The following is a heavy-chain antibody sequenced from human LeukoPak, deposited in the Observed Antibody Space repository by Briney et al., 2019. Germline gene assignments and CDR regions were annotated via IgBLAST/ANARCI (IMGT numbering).Heavy chain of an antibody. CDR3: AKDTNWNYVSSYNWFDS. CDR1: GFTFSSYS. V-gene: IGHV3-21*04. J-gene: IGHJ5*01. D-gene: IGHD1-7*01. CDR2: ITSSSTYI. Sequence: PGGSLRLSCAASGFTFSSYSMNWVRQAPGKGLEWVSSITSSSTYIYYAGSVKGRFTISRDNAKNSLYLQMNSLRAEDTAVYYCAKDTNWNYVSSYNWFDSWGQGTLVTVSS.